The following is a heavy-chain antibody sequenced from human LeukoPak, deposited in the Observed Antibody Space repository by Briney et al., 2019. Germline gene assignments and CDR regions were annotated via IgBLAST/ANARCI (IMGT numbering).Heavy chain of an antibody. Sequence: ASVKVSCKASGYTFTEYYIHWVQQAPGKGLEWVGRLNTENGEAVYADEFQGRVTITADMSTDTVYLELNSLRSEDSAISAMYYCARSPAKERLSRYYHYYYMDVWGKGTTITVSS. CDR2: LNTENGEA. D-gene: IGHD3-22*01. J-gene: IGHJ6*03. CDR1: GYTFTEYY. V-gene: IGHV1-69-2*01. CDR3: YYCARSPAKERLSRYYHYYYMDV.